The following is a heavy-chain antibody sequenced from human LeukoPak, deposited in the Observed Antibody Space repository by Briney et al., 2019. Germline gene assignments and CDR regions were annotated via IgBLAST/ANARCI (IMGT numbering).Heavy chain of an antibody. J-gene: IGHJ4*02. D-gene: IGHD2-2*01. CDR2: INPNSGAT. CDR3: ARVKKLMPEFEF. CDR1: GYTFIDYY. Sequence: GASVKVSCKSSGYTFIDYYIHWVRRAPGQGLEWMGWINPNSGATKYAQKFQGRVSMTRDTSINTAYMDLTNLRSDDTAIFYCARVKKLMPEFEFWGQGTLVTVSS. V-gene: IGHV1-2*02.